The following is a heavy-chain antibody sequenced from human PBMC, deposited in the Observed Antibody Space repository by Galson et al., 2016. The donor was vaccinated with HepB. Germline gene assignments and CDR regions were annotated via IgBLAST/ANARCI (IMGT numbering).Heavy chain of an antibody. Sequence: SETLSLTCTVSGGPVSSGTYYWSWIRQPPGKGLEWIGYFTYGESSNYTPSLKSRVTISVDTSKNQFSLKLTSVTAADTAVYYCARGFWGGHSPDYWGQGALVTVSS. D-gene: IGHD3-16*01. CDR3: ARGFWGGHSPDY. V-gene: IGHV4-61*01. CDR2: FTYGESS. CDR1: GGPVSSGTYY. J-gene: IGHJ4*02.